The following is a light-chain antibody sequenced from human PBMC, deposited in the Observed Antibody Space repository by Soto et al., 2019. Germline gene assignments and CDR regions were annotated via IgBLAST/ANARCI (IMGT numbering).Light chain of an antibody. CDR1: QSVRSSN. J-gene: IGKJ2*01. CDR3: QQYGTSPRT. V-gene: IGKV3-20*01. CDR2: AAS. Sequence: EIVLTQTPAILSLSPGERATLSCRASQSVRSSNLAWFQQKLGQAPRLLIYAASSRATDIPDRFSGSGSGTDFTLIISRLEPEDFAMYFCQQYGTSPRTFGQGTHLEIK.